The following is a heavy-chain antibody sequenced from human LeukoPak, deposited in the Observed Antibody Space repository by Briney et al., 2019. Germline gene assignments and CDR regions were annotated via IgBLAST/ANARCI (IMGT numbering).Heavy chain of an antibody. D-gene: IGHD6-19*01. CDR3: ARGMDSSGWYGLDY. CDR1: GFTFSNYY. V-gene: IGHV3-11*04. J-gene: IGHJ4*02. Sequence: PGGSLRLSCAASGFTFSNYYMSWIRQAPGKGLEWVSYISSSGTTMYYADSVKGRFIISRDNAKNSLFLQMNSLRAEDTAVYYCARGMDSSGWYGLDYWGQGTLVTVSS. CDR2: ISSSGTTM.